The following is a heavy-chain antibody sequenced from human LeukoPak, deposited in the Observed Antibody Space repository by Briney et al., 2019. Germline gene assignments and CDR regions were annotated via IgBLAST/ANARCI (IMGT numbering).Heavy chain of an antibody. CDR3: ARRGEWLRSHAFDI. Sequence: SETLSLTCTVSGGSISSYYWSWIRQPPGKGLEWTGYIYTSGSTNYNPSLKSRVTISVDTSKNQFSLKLSSVTAADTAVYYCARRGEWLRSHAFDIWGQGTMVTVSS. CDR1: GGSISSYY. V-gene: IGHV4-4*09. D-gene: IGHD5-12*01. CDR2: IYTSGST. J-gene: IGHJ3*02.